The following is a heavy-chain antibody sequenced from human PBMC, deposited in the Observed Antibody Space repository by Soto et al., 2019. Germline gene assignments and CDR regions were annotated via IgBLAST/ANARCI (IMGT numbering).Heavy chain of an antibody. D-gene: IGHD6-13*01. CDR2: ISYDGSNK. V-gene: IGHV3-30*18. CDR3: AKDSESSSLDY. Sequence: QVQLVESGGGVVQPGRSLRLSCAASGFTFSSYGMHWVRQAPGKGLEWVAVISYDGSNKYYADSVKGRFTISRDNSKNTLYLQMNSLRAEDTAVYSCAKDSESSSLDYWGQGTLVTVSS. J-gene: IGHJ4*02. CDR1: GFTFSSYG.